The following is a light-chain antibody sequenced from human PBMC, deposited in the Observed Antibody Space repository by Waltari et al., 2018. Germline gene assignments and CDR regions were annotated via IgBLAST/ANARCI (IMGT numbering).Light chain of an antibody. Sequence: QSAPTQPASVSGSPGQSITIPCTGTSSDVGSYNLVSWYQQHPGKAPKLMIYEGSKRPSGVSNRFSGSKSGTTASLTISGLQAEDEADYYCCSYAGSSTFVFGTGTMVTVL. CDR2: EGS. V-gene: IGLV2-23*01. CDR3: CSYAGSSTFV. J-gene: IGLJ1*01. CDR1: SSDVGSYNL.